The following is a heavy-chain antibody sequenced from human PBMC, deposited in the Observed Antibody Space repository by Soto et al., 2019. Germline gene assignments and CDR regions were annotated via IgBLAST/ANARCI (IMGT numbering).Heavy chain of an antibody. V-gene: IGHV1-2*02. CDR1: GYTFTGYY. CDR3: ARDRNRRDSSGYYRYFDY. CDR2: INPNSGGT. Sequence: ASVKVSCKASGYTFTGYYMHWVRQAPGQGLEWMGWINPNSGGTNYAQKFQGRVTMTRDTSISTAYMELSRLRSDDTAVYYCARDRNRRDSSGYYRYFDYWGQGTLVTVPQ. D-gene: IGHD3-22*01. J-gene: IGHJ4*02.